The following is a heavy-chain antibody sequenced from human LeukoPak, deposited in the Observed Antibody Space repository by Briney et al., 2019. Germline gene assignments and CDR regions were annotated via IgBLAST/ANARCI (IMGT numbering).Heavy chain of an antibody. V-gene: IGHV3-7*01. Sequence: GGSLRLSCAASGFTFSYYFLTWVRQAPGKGLEWVANINQDGSEKYYVDSVKGRFTISRDNAKNSLYLQMNSLRAEDTAVYYCAREIDYAGGFDYWGQGTLVTVSS. CDR2: INQDGSEK. D-gene: IGHD4-23*01. J-gene: IGHJ4*02. CDR1: GFTFSYYF. CDR3: AREIDYAGGFDY.